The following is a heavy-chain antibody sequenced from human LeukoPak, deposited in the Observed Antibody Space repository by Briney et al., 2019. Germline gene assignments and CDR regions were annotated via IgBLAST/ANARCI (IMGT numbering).Heavy chain of an antibody. CDR3: APTTPDIAAAAPSPFDF. D-gene: IGHD6-13*01. CDR1: GYTFTDFY. J-gene: IGHJ4*02. CDR2: IDPNSGDT. V-gene: IGHV1-2*02. Sequence: ASVKVSCKASGYTFTDFYMHWVRQAPGQGLEWMGWIDPNSGDTNYAQKFQGRVTMTRDTSLSTAYVDLRRLRSDDTAVYYCAPTTPDIAAAAPSPFDFWGQGTLVTVSS.